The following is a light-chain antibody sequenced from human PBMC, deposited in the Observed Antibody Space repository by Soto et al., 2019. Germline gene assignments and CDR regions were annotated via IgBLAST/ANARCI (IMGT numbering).Light chain of an antibody. Sequence: ENVLTQSPGTLSFSPGERATLSCRASQSVSSHYLAWYQQKPGQAPRLFIYGASSRATGIPDRFSGSGSGTDFTLTISRLEPEDFAVYYCQHYGSSPLTCGGGTKVEIK. J-gene: IGKJ4*01. V-gene: IGKV3-20*01. CDR3: QHYGSSPLT. CDR1: QSVSSHY. CDR2: GAS.